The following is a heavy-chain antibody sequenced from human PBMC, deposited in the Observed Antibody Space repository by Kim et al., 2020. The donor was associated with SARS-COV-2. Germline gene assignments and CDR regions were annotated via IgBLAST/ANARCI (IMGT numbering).Heavy chain of an antibody. J-gene: IGHJ5*02. CDR3: ARLYGTSFDP. CDR1: GASITSDSHF. V-gene: IGHV4-39*01. D-gene: IGHD2-8*01. Sequence: SETLSLTCTVSGASITSDSHFWGWVRQPPGKGLEWIATVFHSGRSYYNPSLKSRVSIYMDTSKNQFSLKLTTMIAADTAVYYCARLYGTSFDPWGQGALVSVSS. CDR2: VFHSGRS.